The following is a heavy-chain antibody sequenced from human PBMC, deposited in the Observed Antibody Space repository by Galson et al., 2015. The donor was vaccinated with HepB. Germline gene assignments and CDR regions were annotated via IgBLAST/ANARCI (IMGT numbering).Heavy chain of an antibody. J-gene: IGHJ4*02. CDR3: ARDSEKVLAVAGTY. Sequence: LRLSCAASGFTFSDYYMSWIRQAPGKGLEGVSYISSSGSTIYYADSVKGRFTISRDNAKNSLYLQMNSLRAEDTAVYYCARDSEKVLAVAGTYWGQGTLVTVSS. CDR1: GFTFSDYY. V-gene: IGHV3-11*01. CDR2: ISSSGSTI. D-gene: IGHD6-19*01.